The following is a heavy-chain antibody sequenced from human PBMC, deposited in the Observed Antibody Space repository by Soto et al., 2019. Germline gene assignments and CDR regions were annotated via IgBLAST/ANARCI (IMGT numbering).Heavy chain of an antibody. D-gene: IGHD4-4*01. V-gene: IGHV1-8*01. CDR2: MNPNRGNT. Sequence: QVQLVQSGAEVKKPGASVKVSCKASGYTFTSYDINWVRQATGKGLEWMGWMNPNRGNTGYLQKFQGRVTMTRNTSVSTAYMELSGLRFEDTAVYYCARSPPRVERNNYAGGWFDPWGQGTLGTVSS. J-gene: IGHJ5*02. CDR1: GYTFTSYD. CDR3: ARSPPRVERNNYAGGWFDP.